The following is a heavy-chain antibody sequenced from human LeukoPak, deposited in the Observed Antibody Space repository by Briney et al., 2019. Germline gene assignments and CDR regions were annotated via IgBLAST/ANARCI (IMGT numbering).Heavy chain of an antibody. V-gene: IGHV3-7*01. Sequence: GGSLRLSCAASGFTFSSYSMNWVRQAPGKGLEWVANINQDGSEKYHVDSVKGRFTIFRDNAKNSVYLQMNSLTAEDTAVYYCVRDGGTTGYDLLDYWGQGTLLTVSS. CDR2: INQDGSEK. CDR3: VRDGGTTGYDLLDY. CDR1: GFTFSSYS. D-gene: IGHD5-12*01. J-gene: IGHJ4*02.